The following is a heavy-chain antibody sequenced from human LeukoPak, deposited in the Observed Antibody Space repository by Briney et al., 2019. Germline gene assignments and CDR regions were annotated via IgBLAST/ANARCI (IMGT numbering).Heavy chain of an antibody. V-gene: IGHV3-23*01. D-gene: IGHD6-13*01. J-gene: IGHJ4*02. CDR1: GFTFSSYA. CDR3: AKADEIAGVTIGPAGY. Sequence: PGGSLRLSCAASGFTFSSYAMSWVRQAPGKGLEWVSAISGSGGNTYYADSVKGRFSISRDNSKNTLYLQMNSLRADDTAVYYCAKADEIAGVTIGPAGYWGQGTLVTVSS. CDR2: ISGSGGNT.